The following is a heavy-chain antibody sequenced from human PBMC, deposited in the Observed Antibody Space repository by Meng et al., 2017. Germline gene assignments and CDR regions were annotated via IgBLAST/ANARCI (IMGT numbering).Heavy chain of an antibody. CDR1: GFAFSDYY. Sequence: QVKLVESGGDLVWPGRSLRLSCAASGFAFSDYYMSWIRQAPGKGLECLSYISSSGATRYYADSVKGRFTISRDNARKLLYLQMNYLRPEDTAVYYCARSIPVTTPWFDSWGQGTLVTVSS. CDR3: ARSIPVTTPWFDS. D-gene: IGHD4-23*01. V-gene: IGHV3-11*01. J-gene: IGHJ5*01. CDR2: ISSSGATR.